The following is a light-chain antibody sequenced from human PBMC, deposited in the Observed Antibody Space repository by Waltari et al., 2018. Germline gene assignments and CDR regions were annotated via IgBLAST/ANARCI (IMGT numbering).Light chain of an antibody. CDR3: QQYNGHST. V-gene: IGKV1-5*03. J-gene: IGKJ2*01. CDR1: QSVSSY. CDR2: KTS. Sequence: IQMTQSPSTLSAVVGDRVTITCRASQSVSSYLAWYQQKPAKAPKLLIYKTSVLETGVPPRFSGSGSGTEFTLTISYLQPDDFATYFCQQYNGHSTFGQGTKLEMK.